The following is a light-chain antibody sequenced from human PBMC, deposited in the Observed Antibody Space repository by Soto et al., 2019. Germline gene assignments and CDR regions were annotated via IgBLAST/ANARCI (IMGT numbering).Light chain of an antibody. J-gene: IGKJ1*01. CDR1: QTISTW. Sequence: DIQMTQSPSTLSGSVGDRVTITCRASQTISTWMAWYQQKPGKAPKLLVYDASTLQSGVASRFSGSGSGTEFTLIISGLQPDDSATYYCQQYTNTNNPWMFGQATKV. V-gene: IGKV1-5*01. CDR2: DAS. CDR3: QQYTNTNNPWM.